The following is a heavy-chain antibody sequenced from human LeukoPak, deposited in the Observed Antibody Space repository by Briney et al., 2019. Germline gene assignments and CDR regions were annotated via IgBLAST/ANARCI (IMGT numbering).Heavy chain of an antibody. V-gene: IGHV7-4-1*02. CDR3: AREYYDILTGYYQSYDY. CDR1: GYTFNTYA. CDR2: INTNTGNP. J-gene: IGHJ4*02. Sequence: VASVKVSCKASGYTFNTYAMNWVRQAPGQGLEWMGWINTNTGNPTYAQGFTGRFVFSLDTSVSTAYLQISSLKAEDTAVHYCAREYYDILTGYYQSYDYWGQGTLVTVSS. D-gene: IGHD3-9*01.